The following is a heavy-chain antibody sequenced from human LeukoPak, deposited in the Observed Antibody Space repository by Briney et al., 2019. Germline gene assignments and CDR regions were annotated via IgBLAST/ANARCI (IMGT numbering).Heavy chain of an antibody. V-gene: IGHV4-34*01. D-gene: IGHD3-9*01. Sequence: SETLSLTCAVYGGSFSGYYWSWIRQLPGKGLEWVGEINHSGSTNYNPSLKSRVTISVDTSKNQFSLKLSSVTAADTAVYYCARGRRGYFDWFYYYYGMDVWGQGTTVTVSS. CDR3: ARGRRGYFDWFYYYYGMDV. J-gene: IGHJ6*02. CDR1: GGSFSGYY. CDR2: INHSGST.